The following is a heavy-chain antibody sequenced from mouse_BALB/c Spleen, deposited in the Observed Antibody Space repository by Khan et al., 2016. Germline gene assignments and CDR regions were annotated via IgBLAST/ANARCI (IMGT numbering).Heavy chain of an antibody. D-gene: IGHD2-4*01. CDR2: IWPGGST. Sequence: QVQLKESGPGLVAPSQSLSITCTVSGFSLTNSGVHWIRQPPGKGLEWLGVIWPGGSTDYNSALMSRLSITKDHSQNQVFLKMISLQTDYTAMYYSARDDQDYDAWFASWGQGTLVIVSA. V-gene: IGHV2-9*02. J-gene: IGHJ3*01. CDR3: ARDDQDYDAWFAS. CDR1: GFSLTNSG.